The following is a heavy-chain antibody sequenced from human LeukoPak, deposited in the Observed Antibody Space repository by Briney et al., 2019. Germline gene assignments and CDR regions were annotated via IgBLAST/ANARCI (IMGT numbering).Heavy chain of an antibody. D-gene: IGHD2-2*01. CDR1: GYTFTGYY. V-gene: IGHV1-2*02. CDR3: ARDASAPGVVVVPAASYNWFDP. Sequence: ASVKVSCTASGYTFTGYYMNWVRQAPGQGLEWMGWINPNSGGTNYAQKFQGRVTMTRDKAISTAYMELSRLRSDDTAVYYCARDASAPGVVVVPAASYNWFDPWGQGTLVTVS. J-gene: IGHJ5*02. CDR2: INPNSGGT.